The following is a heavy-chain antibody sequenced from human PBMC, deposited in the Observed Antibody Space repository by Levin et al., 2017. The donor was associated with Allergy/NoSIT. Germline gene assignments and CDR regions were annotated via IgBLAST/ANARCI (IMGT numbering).Heavy chain of an antibody. J-gene: IGHJ3*02. V-gene: IGHV3-11*01. CDR2: ISSSGSTI. Sequence: LSLTCAASGFTFSDYYMSWIRQAPGKGLEWVSYISSSGSTIYYADSVKGRFTISRDNAKNSLYLQMNSLRAEDTAVYYCASPQDAFDIWGQGTMVTVSS. CDR3: ASPQDAFDI. CDR1: GFTFSDYY.